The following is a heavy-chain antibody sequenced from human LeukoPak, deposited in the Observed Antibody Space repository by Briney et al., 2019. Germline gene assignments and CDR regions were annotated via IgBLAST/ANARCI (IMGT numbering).Heavy chain of an antibody. CDR2: ISSSSSYI. CDR1: GFTFSSYS. CDR3: ATRIAVAVGVDY. D-gene: IGHD6-19*01. V-gene: IGHV3-21*01. Sequence: GGSLRLSCAASGFTFSSYSMNWVRQAPGKGLEWVSSISSSSSYIYYADSVKGRFTISRDNAKNSLYLQMNSLRAEDTAVYHCATRIAVAVGVDYWGQGTLVTVSS. J-gene: IGHJ4*02.